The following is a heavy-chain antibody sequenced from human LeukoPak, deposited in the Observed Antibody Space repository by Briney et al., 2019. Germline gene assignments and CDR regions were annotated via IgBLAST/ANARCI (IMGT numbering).Heavy chain of an antibody. CDR3: ARGVVVAANDAFDI. D-gene: IGHD2-15*01. CDR1: GGSISSSSYY. Sequence: PSETLSLTCTVSGGSISSSSYYWGWIRQPPGKGLEWIGSIYYSGSTYYNPSLKSRVTISVDTSKNQFSLKLSSVTAADTAVYYCARGVVVAANDAFDIWGQGTMVTVSS. CDR2: IYYSGST. J-gene: IGHJ3*02. V-gene: IGHV4-39*07.